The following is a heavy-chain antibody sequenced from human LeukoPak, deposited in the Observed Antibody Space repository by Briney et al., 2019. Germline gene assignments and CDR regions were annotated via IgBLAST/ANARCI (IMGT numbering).Heavy chain of an antibody. V-gene: IGHV3-30*03. CDR3: AREEHDYVWGSYRYYYYYGIDV. J-gene: IGHJ6*02. CDR2: LSFDGSNE. D-gene: IGHD3-16*02. CDR1: GFTFSSYG. Sequence: GRSLRLSCAASGFTFSSYGMHWVRQSPGRGLEWVSFLSFDGSNESYADSLKGRFTISRDNSKDTLYLQMDSLRAEDTALYYCAREEHDYVWGSYRYYYYYGIDVWGQGTTVTVS.